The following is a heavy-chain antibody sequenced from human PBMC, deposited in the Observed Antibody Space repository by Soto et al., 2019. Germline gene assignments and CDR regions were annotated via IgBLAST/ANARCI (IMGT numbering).Heavy chain of an antibody. CDR2: FDPEDGET. J-gene: IGHJ4*02. Sequence: ASVKVSCKASGGTFSSYAISWVRQAPGQGLEWMGGFDPEDGETIYAQKFQGRVTMTEDTSTDTAYMELSSLRSEDTAVYYCATEGGVYCSGGSCYSPIFDYWGQGTLVTVSS. CDR1: GGTFSSYA. D-gene: IGHD2-15*01. V-gene: IGHV1-24*01. CDR3: ATEGGVYCSGGSCYSPIFDY.